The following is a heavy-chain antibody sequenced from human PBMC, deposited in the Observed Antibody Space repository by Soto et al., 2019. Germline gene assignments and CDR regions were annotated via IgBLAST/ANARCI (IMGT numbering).Heavy chain of an antibody. CDR1: GYIFTDSH. J-gene: IGHJ4*02. Sequence: GASVKVSCKASGYIFTDSHIHWVRQASGQGLEWLGWINPKTGDTHYPQKFQGRIIMTRDTSITTAYMELTNLTSDDTAVYYCERDPPRFFTSSPEGAGLWGQGTLVTVSS. CDR2: INPKTGDT. CDR3: ERDPPRFFTSSPEGAGL. V-gene: IGHV1-2*02. D-gene: IGHD6-6*01.